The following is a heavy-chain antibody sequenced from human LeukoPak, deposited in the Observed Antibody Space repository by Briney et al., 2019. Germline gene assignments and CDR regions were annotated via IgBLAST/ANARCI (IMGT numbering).Heavy chain of an antibody. CDR3: ARGIVVVVAAYFDY. CDR1: GFTFSSYS. J-gene: IGHJ4*02. CDR2: ISSSSSYI. D-gene: IGHD2-15*01. Sequence: GGSLRLSCAASGFTFSSYSMNWVRQAPGKGLEWVSSISSSSSYIYYADSVKGRFTISRDNAKNSLYLQMNSLRVEDTAVYYCARGIVVVVAAYFDYWGQGTLVTVSS. V-gene: IGHV3-21*01.